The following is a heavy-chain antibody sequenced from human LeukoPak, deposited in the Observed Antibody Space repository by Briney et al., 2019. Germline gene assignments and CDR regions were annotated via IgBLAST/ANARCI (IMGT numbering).Heavy chain of an antibody. CDR2: ISYDGSHK. J-gene: IGHJ4*02. Sequence: PGRSLRLSCAASGFTFSSFAMHGVRQAPGKGLECGAVISYDGSHKDYADSVKGRFNISRDNSKNTLYLQMNSPRAEATAVYYCAKGSNHVEYYFDYWGQGTLVTVSS. CDR1: GFTFSSFA. V-gene: IGHV3-30*07. CDR3: AKGSNHVEYYFDY. D-gene: IGHD4-11*01.